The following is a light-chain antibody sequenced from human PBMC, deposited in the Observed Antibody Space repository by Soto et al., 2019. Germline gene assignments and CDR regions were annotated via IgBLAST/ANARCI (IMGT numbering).Light chain of an antibody. CDR1: QSVDKD. CDR2: DAS. Sequence: EIVMTQSPATLSVSPGEGATLSCRPSQSVDKDLAWYRQKPGQAPSLLVYDASTRATGVPARFSGSGSGTEFTLTITSLQSEDFATYYCQQRKDYPLTFGGGTKVDIK. CDR3: QQRKDYPLT. J-gene: IGKJ4*01. V-gene: IGKV3-15*01.